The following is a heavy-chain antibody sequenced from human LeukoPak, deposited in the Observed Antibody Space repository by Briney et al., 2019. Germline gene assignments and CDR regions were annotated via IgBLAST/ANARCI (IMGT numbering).Heavy chain of an antibody. CDR3: ARGNDFWSGYYPQTTFDY. J-gene: IGHJ4*02. Sequence: PSETLSLTCTVSGGSISSYYWSWIRQPPGKGLEWIGYIYYSGSTNYNPSLKSRVTISVDTSKNHFSLKLSSVTAADTAVYYCARGNDFWSGYYPQTTFDYWGQGTLVTVSS. V-gene: IGHV4-59*12. CDR2: IYYSGST. D-gene: IGHD3-3*01. CDR1: GGSISSYY.